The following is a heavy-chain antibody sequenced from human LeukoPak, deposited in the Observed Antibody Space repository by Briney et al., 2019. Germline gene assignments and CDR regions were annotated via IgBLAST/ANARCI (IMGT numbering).Heavy chain of an antibody. CDR1: GFTFSSYA. Sequence: GASLRLSCTASGFTFSSYAMSWVRQAPGKGLEWVSAISGSGGSTYYADSVKGRFTISRDNSENTLYLQMNSLRAEDTAVYYCAKGITMIDSPDYWGQGTLVTVSS. V-gene: IGHV3-23*01. J-gene: IGHJ4*02. CDR3: AKGITMIDSPDY. D-gene: IGHD3-22*01. CDR2: ISGSGGST.